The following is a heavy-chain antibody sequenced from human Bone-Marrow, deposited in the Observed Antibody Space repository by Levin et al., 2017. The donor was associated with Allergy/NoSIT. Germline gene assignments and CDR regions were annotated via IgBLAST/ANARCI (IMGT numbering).Heavy chain of an antibody. V-gene: IGHV4-61*01. CDR3: ARVRDAFDI. Sequence: SETLSLTCSVSVSAGSVSTDNYYWSWIRQPPGKGLEWIGYISHCGSTHYNPSIKSRVTISADMSKNQFSLKLHSVTPADTAVYYCARVRDAFDIWGQGTMVTVSS. CDR2: ISHCGST. J-gene: IGHJ3*02. CDR1: AGSVSTDNYY.